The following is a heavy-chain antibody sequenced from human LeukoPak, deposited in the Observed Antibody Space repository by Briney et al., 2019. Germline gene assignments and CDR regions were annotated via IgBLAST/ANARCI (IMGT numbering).Heavy chain of an antibody. CDR1: GFTVSNNW. Sequence: PGGSLRLSCAASGFTVSNNWMNWVRQAPGKGLEWVSLIFSGGDTQYADSVKDRLTISRDASKNTLYLQMSNLRAEDTAVYYCARDPSAVTANTYAWGQGTLVTVSS. D-gene: IGHD2-2*01. J-gene: IGHJ5*02. V-gene: IGHV3-66*01. CDR3: ARDPSAVTANTYA. CDR2: IFSGGDT.